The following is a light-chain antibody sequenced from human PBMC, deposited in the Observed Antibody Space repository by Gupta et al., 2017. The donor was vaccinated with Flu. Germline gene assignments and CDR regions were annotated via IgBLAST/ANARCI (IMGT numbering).Light chain of an antibody. Sequence: SSSNIGNKYVSWCQQLPGAAPKNPIYEDNKRPSGIPDRFSGSKSGTSATLGITGLQTGDEADYYCVTWDSSLSAGVFGGGTKLTVL. CDR3: VTWDSSLSAGV. V-gene: IGLV1-51*02. CDR1: SSNIGNKY. CDR2: EDN. J-gene: IGLJ3*02.